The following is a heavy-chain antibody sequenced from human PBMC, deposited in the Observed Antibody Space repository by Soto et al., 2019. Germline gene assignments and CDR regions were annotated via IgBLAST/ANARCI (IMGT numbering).Heavy chain of an antibody. CDR1: GGSITSNW. Sequence: QVQLQESGPGLMEPSGTLSLTCAVSGGSITSNWWSWVRQPPGKGLEWIAEIFHTGSANYNPSLMGRLTISMGKSRNHLSLNLNSVTAADTAVYYCARHIAVSGTRGFDHWGQGTLVTVSS. V-gene: IGHV4-4*02. CDR3: ARHIAVSGTRGFDH. J-gene: IGHJ4*02. CDR2: IFHTGSA. D-gene: IGHD2-21*01.